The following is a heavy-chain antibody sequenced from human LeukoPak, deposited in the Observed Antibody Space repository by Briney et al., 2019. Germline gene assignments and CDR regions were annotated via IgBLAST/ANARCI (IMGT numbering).Heavy chain of an antibody. D-gene: IGHD3-10*01. Sequence: PSETLSLTCTVSGGSISSGSYHWSWIRQHPGKGLEWIGYFYYSGSTYYNSSLKSRVTISVDTSKNQFSLKLSSVTAADTAVYYCARCHYGSGTYAHGFDIWGQGTMVTVSS. CDR1: GGSISSGSYH. J-gene: IGHJ3*02. CDR3: ARCHYGSGTYAHGFDI. V-gene: IGHV4-31*03. CDR2: FYYSGST.